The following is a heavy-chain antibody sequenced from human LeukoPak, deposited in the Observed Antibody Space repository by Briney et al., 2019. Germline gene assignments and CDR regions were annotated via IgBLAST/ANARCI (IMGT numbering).Heavy chain of an antibody. J-gene: IGHJ6*03. Sequence: GGSLRLSCAASGFTFSSYGMSWVRQAPGKGLEWVANIKQDGSEKYYVDSVKGRFTISRDNAKNSLYLQMNSLRAEDTAVYYCARDREDTYLDVWGKGTTVTVSS. V-gene: IGHV3-7*01. CDR1: GFTFSSYG. CDR3: ARDREDTYLDV. CDR2: IKQDGSEK. D-gene: IGHD2-15*01.